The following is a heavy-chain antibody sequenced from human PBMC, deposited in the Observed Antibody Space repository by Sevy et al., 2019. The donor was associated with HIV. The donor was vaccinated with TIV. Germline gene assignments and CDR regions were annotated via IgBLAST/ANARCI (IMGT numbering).Heavy chain of an antibody. J-gene: IGHJ4*02. V-gene: IGHV3-7*03. Sequence: LSLTCAVSGFTFSNHWMTWVRQAPGKGLEWVANIKKDGTDKFYVDSVMGRFSISRDNAKDLLYLQMNSLRVEDTAVYYCARDRRVEYGGSDYWGQRTLVTGSS. CDR3: ARDRRVEYGGSDY. CDR2: IKKDGTDK. CDR1: GFTFSNHW. D-gene: IGHD4-17*01.